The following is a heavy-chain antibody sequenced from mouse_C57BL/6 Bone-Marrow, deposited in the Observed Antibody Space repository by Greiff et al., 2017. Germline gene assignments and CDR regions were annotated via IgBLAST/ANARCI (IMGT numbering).Heavy chain of an antibody. CDR1: GYTFTSYW. D-gene: IGHD1-1*01. CDR2: IDPSDGYT. V-gene: IGHV1-69*01. Sequence: VQLQQPGAELVMPGASVKLSCKASGYTFTSYWMHWVKQRPGQGLEWIGDIDPSDGYTNYNQKFKGKSTLTVDKSSSTAYMQLRSLTSEDSAVYYCARSHYGSSYDWYFDVWGTGTTVTVSS. CDR3: ARSHYGSSYDWYFDV. J-gene: IGHJ1*03.